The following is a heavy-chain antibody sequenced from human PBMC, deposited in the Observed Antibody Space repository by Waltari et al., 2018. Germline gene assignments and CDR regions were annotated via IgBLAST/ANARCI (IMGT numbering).Heavy chain of an antibody. Sequence: QVQLQESGPGLVKPSQTLSLTCTVSCGSISSGSYSWCWIRPPTGKGLEWIGRIYTSGSTNYNPSLKSRVTISVDTSKNQFSLKLSSVTAADTAVYYCARSWIQQPVPFDYWGQGTLVTVSS. CDR2: IYTSGST. CDR1: CGSISSGSYS. D-gene: IGHD5-18*01. V-gene: IGHV4-61*02. J-gene: IGHJ4*02. CDR3: ARSWIQQPVPFDY.